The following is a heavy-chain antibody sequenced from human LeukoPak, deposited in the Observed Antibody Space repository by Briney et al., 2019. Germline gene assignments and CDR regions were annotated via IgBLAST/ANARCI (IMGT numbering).Heavy chain of an antibody. CDR3: AKVAHYYDSSGPHSDYFDY. D-gene: IGHD3-22*01. CDR2: ISGSGGST. V-gene: IGHV3-23*01. Sequence: GRSLRLSCAASGFTFSSYAMSWVRQAPGKGLEWVSAISGSGGSTYYADSVKGRFTISRDNSKNTLYLQMNSLRAEDTAVYYCAKVAHYYDSSGPHSDYFDYWGQGTLVTVSS. CDR1: GFTFSSYA. J-gene: IGHJ4*02.